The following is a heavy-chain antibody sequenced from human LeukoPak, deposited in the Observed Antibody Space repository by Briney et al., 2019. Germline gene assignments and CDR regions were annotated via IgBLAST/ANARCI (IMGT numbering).Heavy chain of an antibody. J-gene: IGHJ5*02. V-gene: IGHV4-39*07. D-gene: IGHD1-26*01. CDR1: GDSMIDNNFS. CDR3: TKDSFGAVRDS. Sequence: PAETLSLTCTVSGDSMIDNNFSWVWTRQSPQKGLEWIASIYYNGRSLSNPSLRSRVTISLDAPKNQIFLKLSSVTAADTAVYYCTKDSFGAVRDSWGRGILVTVSS. CDR2: IYYNGRS.